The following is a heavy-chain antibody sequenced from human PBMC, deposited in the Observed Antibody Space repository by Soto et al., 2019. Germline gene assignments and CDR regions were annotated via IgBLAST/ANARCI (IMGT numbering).Heavy chain of an antibody. J-gene: IGHJ4*02. CDR2: ISGHNGNT. CDR1: GYSFTSYG. D-gene: IGHD3-22*01. V-gene: IGHV1-18*04. CDR3: ARHRFNYYDDTVYYYFDY. Sequence: ASVKVSCKASGYSFTSYGISWVRQAPGQGPEWMGWISGHNGNTNHPQSLQGRVTMTTDTSRDTAYMELRSLRSDDTAVYYCARHRFNYYDDTVYYYFDYWGQGTLVTVSS.